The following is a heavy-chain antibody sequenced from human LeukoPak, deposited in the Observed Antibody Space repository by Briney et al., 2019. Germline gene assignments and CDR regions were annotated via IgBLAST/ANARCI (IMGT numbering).Heavy chain of an antibody. D-gene: IGHD2-21*02. J-gene: IGHJ3*01. CDR3: ARHECGGDCYYDAFDL. V-gene: IGHV4-59*08. Sequence: PSETLSLTCSVSGDSISRFYWSWIRQTPGKGLEWLGFVHYTGRTKYNPSLESRVTISVDTSRDQFSLKLSSVTAADTAVYYCARHECGGDCYYDAFDLWGQGTMVTVSS. CDR2: VHYTGRT. CDR1: GDSISRFY.